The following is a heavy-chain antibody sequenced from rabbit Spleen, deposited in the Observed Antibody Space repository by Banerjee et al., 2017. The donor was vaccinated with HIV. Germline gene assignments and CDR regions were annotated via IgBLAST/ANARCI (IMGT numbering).Heavy chain of an antibody. V-gene: IGHV1S7*01. J-gene: IGHJ3*01. CDR2: IYSTTDTT. CDR3: AREDVGGSYSL. CDR1: GFTISNYW. Sequence: QVEESGGGLVQPGGSLTLSCKASGFTISNYWMNWVRQAPGKGLEWIGIIYSTTDTTYYASWVNGRFTISSDNAQNTVDLQMNSLTAADTATYFCAREDVGGSYSLWGQGTLVTVS. D-gene: IGHD5-1*01.